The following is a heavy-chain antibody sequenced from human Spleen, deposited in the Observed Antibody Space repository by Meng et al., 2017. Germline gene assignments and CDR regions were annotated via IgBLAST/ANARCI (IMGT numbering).Heavy chain of an antibody. V-gene: IGHV4-34*01. Sequence: SETLSLTCAVYGGSFSGYYWSWIRQPPGKGLEWIGEINHSGSTNYNPSLKSRVTISVDTSKNQFSLKLSSVTAADTAVYYRARTNGSGSYYNSGAFDIWGQGTMVTVSS. J-gene: IGHJ3*02. CDR3: ARTNGSGSYYNSGAFDI. CDR2: INHSGST. CDR1: GGSFSGYY. D-gene: IGHD3-10*01.